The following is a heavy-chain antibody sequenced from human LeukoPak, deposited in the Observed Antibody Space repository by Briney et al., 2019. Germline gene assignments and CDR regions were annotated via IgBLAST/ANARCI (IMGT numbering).Heavy chain of an antibody. Sequence: SVKVSCKASGGTFSSYAISWVRQAPGQGLEWMGGISPIFGASNYAQNFQGRVTMTTDESTSTAYMELSSLRSEDTAVYYCARGRGDDYSVPYNYHYMDAWGKGTTVTVSS. V-gene: IGHV1-69*05. J-gene: IGHJ6*03. CDR1: GGTFSSYA. CDR3: ARGRGDDYSVPYNYHYMDA. CDR2: ISPIFGAS. D-gene: IGHD3-16*01.